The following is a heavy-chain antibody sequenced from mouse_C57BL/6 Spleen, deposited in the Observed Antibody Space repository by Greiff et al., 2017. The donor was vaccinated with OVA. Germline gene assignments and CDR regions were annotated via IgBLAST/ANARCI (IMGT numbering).Heavy chain of an antibody. J-gene: IGHJ3*01. CDR3: ASHDGFAY. Sequence: DVKLVESGGDLVKPGASLKLSCAASGFTFSSYGMSWVRQTPDKRLEWVATISSGGSYTYYPDSVKGRFTISRDNAKNTLYLQMGSLKSEDTARYYCASHDGFAYWGQGTLVTVSA. D-gene: IGHD2-3*01. CDR1: GFTFSSYG. CDR2: ISSGGSYT. V-gene: IGHV5-6*02.